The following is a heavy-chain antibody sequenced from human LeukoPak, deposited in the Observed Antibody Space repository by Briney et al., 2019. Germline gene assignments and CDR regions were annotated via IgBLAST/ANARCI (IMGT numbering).Heavy chain of an antibody. CDR1: GFTFSSYS. CDR3: ASGSYANNWFDP. Sequence: GGSLRLSCAASGFTFSSYSMNWVRQAPGKGLEWVSSISSSSSYIYYADSVKGRFTISRDNAKNSLYLQMNSLRAEDTAVYYCASGSYANNWFDPWGQGTLVTVSS. V-gene: IGHV3-21*01. D-gene: IGHD1-26*01. CDR2: ISSSSSYI. J-gene: IGHJ5*02.